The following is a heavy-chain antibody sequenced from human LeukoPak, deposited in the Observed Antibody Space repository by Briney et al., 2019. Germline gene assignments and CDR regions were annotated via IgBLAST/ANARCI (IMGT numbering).Heavy chain of an antibody. V-gene: IGHV3-53*05. Sequence: QSGGSLRLSCAASGFTVSSNYMSWVRQAPGKGLEWVSVIYSGGSTYYADSVKGRFTISRDNSKNTLYLQMNSLRAEDTAVYYCTRLPSVYGSGSSTDYWGQEPWSPSPQ. CDR1: GFTVSSNY. D-gene: IGHD3-10*01. J-gene: IGHJ4*01. CDR3: TRLPSVYGSGSSTDY. CDR2: IYSGGST.